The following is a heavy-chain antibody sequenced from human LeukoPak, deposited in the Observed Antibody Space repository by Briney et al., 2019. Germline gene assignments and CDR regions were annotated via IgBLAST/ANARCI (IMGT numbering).Heavy chain of an antibody. J-gene: IGHJ6*03. V-gene: IGHV1-69*06. Sequence: SVKVSCKASGGTFSSYAINWVRQAPGQGLEWMGGIIPIFDTTNYAQNFQGRITITADKSTNTAYMELNSLRSEDTAVYYCARAIRGSKIASRYYFYYMDIWGKGTTVTVSS. CDR2: IIPIFDTT. CDR3: ARAIRGSKIASRYYFYYMDI. D-gene: IGHD3-10*01. CDR1: GGTFSSYA.